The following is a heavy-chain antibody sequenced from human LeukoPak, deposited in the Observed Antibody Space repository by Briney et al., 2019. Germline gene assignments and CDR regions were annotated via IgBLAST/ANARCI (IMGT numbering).Heavy chain of an antibody. CDR2: IYTRGST. J-gene: IGHJ4*02. CDR3: ARDRPGGGGWYEDFDY. D-gene: IGHD6-19*01. CDR1: GGSISSYY. V-gene: IGHV4-4*07. Sequence: PSETLSLTCTVSGGSISSYYWSWIRQPAGKGLEWIGRIYTRGSTNYNPSLKSRVTMSVDTSKNQFSLKLSSVTAADTAVYYCARDRPGGGGWYEDFDYWGQGTLVTVSS.